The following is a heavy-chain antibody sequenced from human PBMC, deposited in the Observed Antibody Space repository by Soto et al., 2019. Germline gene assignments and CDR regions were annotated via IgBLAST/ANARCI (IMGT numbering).Heavy chain of an antibody. D-gene: IGHD3-22*01. Sequence: SETLSLTCAVYGGSFSGYYWSWIRQPPGKGLEWIGEINHSGSTNYNPSLKSRVTISVDKSKNQFSLKLSSVTAADTALFYCATEVSDYDSSGYYFAYWGQGTLVTVSS. J-gene: IGHJ4*02. CDR3: ATEVSDYDSSGYYFAY. CDR2: INHSGST. CDR1: GGSFSGYY. V-gene: IGHV4-34*01.